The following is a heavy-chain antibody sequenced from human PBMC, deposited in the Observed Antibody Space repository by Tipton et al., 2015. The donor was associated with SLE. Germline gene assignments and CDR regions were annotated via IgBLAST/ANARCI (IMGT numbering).Heavy chain of an antibody. J-gene: IGHJ3*02. V-gene: IGHV3-23*01. D-gene: IGHD3-22*01. Sequence: GSLRLSCAASGFTFSSYAMSWVRQAPGKGLEWVSAISGSGGSTYYADSVKGRFTISRDNSKNTLYLQMNSLRAEDTAVYYCAKGRLITMIVVVDAFDIWGQGTMGTVSS. CDR3: AKGRLITMIVVVDAFDI. CDR2: ISGSGGST. CDR1: GFTFSSYA.